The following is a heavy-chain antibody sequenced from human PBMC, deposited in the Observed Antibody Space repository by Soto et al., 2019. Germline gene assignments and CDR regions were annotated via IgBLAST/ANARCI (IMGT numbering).Heavy chain of an antibody. CDR3: AREEKYDFWSGLRFDP. Sequence: SVKVTCKASGDTFSSYAISWVRQAPGQGLEWMGGIIPIFDTAIYAQKFQGRVTITAEESTSTAYMELSSLRSEDTAVYYCAREEKYDFWSGLRFDPWGQGTLVTVSS. J-gene: IGHJ5*02. CDR2: IIPIFDTA. V-gene: IGHV1-69*13. D-gene: IGHD3-3*01. CDR1: GDTFSSYA.